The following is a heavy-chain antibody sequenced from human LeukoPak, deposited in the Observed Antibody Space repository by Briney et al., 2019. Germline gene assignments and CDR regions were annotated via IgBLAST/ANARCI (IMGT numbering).Heavy chain of an antibody. Sequence: PSETLSLTCAVYGGSFSGYYWSWIRQPPGKGLEWIGEINHSGSTNYNPSLKSRVTISVDTSKNQFSLKLSSVTAADTAVYYCARARYYDSSGYHDFDYWGQGTLVTVSS. V-gene: IGHV4-34*01. CDR1: GGSFSGYY. CDR2: INHSGST. J-gene: IGHJ4*02. CDR3: ARARYYDSSGYHDFDY. D-gene: IGHD3-22*01.